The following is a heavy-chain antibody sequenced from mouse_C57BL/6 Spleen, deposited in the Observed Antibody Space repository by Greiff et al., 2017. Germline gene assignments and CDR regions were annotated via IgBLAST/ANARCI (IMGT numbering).Heavy chain of an antibody. D-gene: IGHD2-2*01. J-gene: IGHJ2*01. V-gene: IGHV1-4*01. CDR3: ARSGYQYYFDY. CDR2: INPSSGYT. CDR1: GYTFTSYT. Sequence: VQLQQSGAELARPVASVKMSCKASGYTFTSYTMHWVKQRPGQGLEWIGYINPSSGYTKYNQKFKDKATLTADKSSSTAYMQLSSLTSEDSAVYYCARSGYQYYFDYWGQGTTLTVSS.